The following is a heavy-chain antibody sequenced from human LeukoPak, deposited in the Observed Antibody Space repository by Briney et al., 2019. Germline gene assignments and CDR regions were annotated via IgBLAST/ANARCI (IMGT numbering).Heavy chain of an antibody. CDR2: ISYDGSNK. Sequence: PGGSLRLSCAASGFTFSSYAMHWVRQAPGKGLEWVAVISYDGSNKYYADSVKGRFTISRDNSKNTLYLQMNSLRAEDTAVYYCARGLRFGETRWFDPWGQGTLVTVSS. J-gene: IGHJ5*02. D-gene: IGHD3-10*01. CDR1: GFTFSSYA. CDR3: ARGLRFGETRWFDP. V-gene: IGHV3-30-3*01.